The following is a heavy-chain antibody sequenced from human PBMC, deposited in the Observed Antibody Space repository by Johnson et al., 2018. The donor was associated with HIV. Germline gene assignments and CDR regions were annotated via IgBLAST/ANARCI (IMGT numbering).Heavy chain of an antibody. J-gene: IGHJ3*02. CDR1: GFTFSNYA. D-gene: IGHD2-2*01. CDR3: AIPLGVPTDDDAFDI. Sequence: VQLLESGGGLVQPGGSLRLSCAASGFTFSNYAMSWVRQAPGKGLEWVANIKQDGSNKYYADSVKGRFTISRDNSKNTLYLQMNSLRAEDTAVYYCAIPLGVPTDDDAFDIWGQGTMVTVSS. V-gene: IGHV3-7*01. CDR2: IKQDGSNK.